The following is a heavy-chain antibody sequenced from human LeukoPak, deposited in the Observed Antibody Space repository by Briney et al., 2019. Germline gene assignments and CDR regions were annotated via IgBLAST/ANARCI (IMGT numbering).Heavy chain of an antibody. D-gene: IGHD1-26*01. J-gene: IGHJ4*02. CDR3: VRDGVGAPPFDY. V-gene: IGHV3-74*01. CDR2: IKGDGSST. Sequence: GGPLRLSCAASGFTFSNSLMTWVRQAPGKGPEWVSRIKGDGSSTDYADSVRGRFTISRDNAKNTLLLQMNSLRAEDTAVYYCVRDGVGAPPFDYWGQGVLVTVSS. CDR1: GFTFSNSL.